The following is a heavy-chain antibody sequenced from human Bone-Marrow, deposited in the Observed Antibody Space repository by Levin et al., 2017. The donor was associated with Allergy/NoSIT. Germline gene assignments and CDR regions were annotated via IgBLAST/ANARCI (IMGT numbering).Heavy chain of an antibody. CDR1: GGSISRSNYF. D-gene: IGHD2-8*01. CDR3: ARQGGADIGIMPPTRPCDY. J-gene: IGHJ4*02. V-gene: IGHV4-39*01. Sequence: SQTLSLTCSLSGGSISRSNYFWGWIRQPPEKGLEWIGSLDYNGNTHYSPSLKSRVTISVDTSKNQFSLKVTAVSATATAVYFCARQGGADIGIMPPTRPCDYWGQGTLVTVSS. CDR2: LDYNGNT.